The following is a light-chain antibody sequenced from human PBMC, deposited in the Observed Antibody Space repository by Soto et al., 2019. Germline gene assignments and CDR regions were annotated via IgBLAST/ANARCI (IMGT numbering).Light chain of an antibody. V-gene: IGKV3-20*01. CDR2: AAS. CDR3: LQYGVPLWT. CDR1: QSVTANY. J-gene: IGKJ1*01. Sequence: EIALTQSPGTLSLSPGERATLSCWASQSVTANYLAWYQQRPGQAPRLLIYAASIGATGVPDRFSGSGSGTDFTLTISRLGPEDFAVYYCLQYGVPLWTFGQGTTVEIK.